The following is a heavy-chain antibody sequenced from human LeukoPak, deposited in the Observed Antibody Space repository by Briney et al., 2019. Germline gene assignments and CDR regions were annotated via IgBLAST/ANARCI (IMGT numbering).Heavy chain of an antibody. Sequence: SETLSLTCTVSGGSISSGDYYWSWIRQPPGKGLEWIGYIYYSGSTYYNPSLKSRVTISVDTPKNQFSLKLSSVTAADTAVYYCAKDRRWLRHYFDYWGQGTLVTVSS. CDR2: IYYSGST. CDR3: AKDRRWLRHYFDY. V-gene: IGHV4-30-4*01. D-gene: IGHD5-12*01. J-gene: IGHJ4*02. CDR1: GGSISSGDYY.